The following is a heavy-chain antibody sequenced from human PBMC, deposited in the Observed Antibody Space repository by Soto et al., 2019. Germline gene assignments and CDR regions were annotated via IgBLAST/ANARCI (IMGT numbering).Heavy chain of an antibody. CDR2: ISYDGSHK. J-gene: IGHJ5*02. CDR3: AKDAGEPHDPPLYNWFDP. D-gene: IGHD3-16*01. Sequence: QVQLVESGGGVVQPGRSLRLSCAASGFTFSNYGFHWVRQAPGKGLEWVAVISYDGSHKYYTDSVKGRFTISRDNSKNTEALQMNKLRPYDTAVYYWAKDAGEPHDPPLYNWFDPWGLGTLVTISS. CDR1: GFTFSNYG. V-gene: IGHV3-30*18.